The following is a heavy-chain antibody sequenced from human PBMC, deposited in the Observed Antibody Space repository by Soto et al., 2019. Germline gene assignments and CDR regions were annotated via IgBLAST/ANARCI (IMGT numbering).Heavy chain of an antibody. J-gene: IGHJ4*02. CDR3: ARTFSGSYYGYYFDY. V-gene: IGHV3-48*03. CDR2: ISSSGSTI. CDR1: GFTFSSYE. Sequence: GGSLRLSCAASGFTFSSYEMNWVRQAPGKGLEWVSYISSSGSTIYYADSVKGRFTISRDNAKNSLYLQMNSLRAEDTAVYYCARTFSGSYYGYYFDYWGQGTLVTVSS. D-gene: IGHD1-26*01.